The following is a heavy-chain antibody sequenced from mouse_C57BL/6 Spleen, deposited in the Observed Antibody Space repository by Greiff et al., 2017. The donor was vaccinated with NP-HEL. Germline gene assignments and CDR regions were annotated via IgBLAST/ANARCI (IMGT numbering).Heavy chain of an antibody. CDR3: ARGNWSWFAY. CDR1: GYSITSGYY. J-gene: IGHJ3*01. Sequence: DVQLQESGPGLVKPSQSLSLTCSVTGYSITSGYYWNWIRQFPGNKREWMGYISYDGSNNYNPSLKNRISITLDTSKNQFFLKLNSVTTEDTATYYFARGNWSWFAYWGQGTLVTVSA. D-gene: IGHD4-1*01. V-gene: IGHV3-6*01. CDR2: ISYDGSN.